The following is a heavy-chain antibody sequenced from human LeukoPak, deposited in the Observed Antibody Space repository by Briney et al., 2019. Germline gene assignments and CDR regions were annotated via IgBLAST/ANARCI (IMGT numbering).Heavy chain of an antibody. CDR2: IYYSGTT. J-gene: IGHJ4*02. CDR1: GGSISSDY. Sequence: PSETLSLTCTVSGGSISSDYWSWIRQSPGKGLEWIGYIYYSGTTSYNPSLKSRVTISLDTSKNQFSLKLSSVTAADTAVYYCARGANWGSPDYWGQGTLVIVSS. CDR3: ARGANWGSPDY. V-gene: IGHV4-59*01. D-gene: IGHD7-27*01.